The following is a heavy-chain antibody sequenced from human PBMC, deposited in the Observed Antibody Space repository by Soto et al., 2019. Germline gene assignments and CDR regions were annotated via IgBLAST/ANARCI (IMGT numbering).Heavy chain of an antibody. Sequence: EVQLVESGGGLVQPGGSLRLSCAASGFTLSSFWMSWVRQAPGKGLEWVARIKRTANAETPDYAAPVKGRFIISRDDSKNMLYLQMNNLKAEDTAVYYCLTDPGEYETFWGQGTLVTVSS. J-gene: IGHJ4*02. D-gene: IGHD4-17*01. CDR2: IKRTANAETP. V-gene: IGHV3-15*01. CDR3: LTDPGEYETF. CDR1: GFTLSSFW.